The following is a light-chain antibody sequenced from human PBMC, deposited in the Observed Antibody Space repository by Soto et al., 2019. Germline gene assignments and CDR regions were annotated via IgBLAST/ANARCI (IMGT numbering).Light chain of an antibody. CDR1: SCDVGAYNS. Sequence: QSALTQPASVSGSPGQSVTISCTGSSCDVGAYNSVSWYQQHPGKAPKVLIYEDRHRPSGVSNRFSDSKSGDTASLTISRLQDEDDADYYSSSYTRSNTWVFGGGTKLTVL. V-gene: IGLV2-14*01. CDR2: EDR. CDR3: SSYTRSNTWV. J-gene: IGLJ3*02.